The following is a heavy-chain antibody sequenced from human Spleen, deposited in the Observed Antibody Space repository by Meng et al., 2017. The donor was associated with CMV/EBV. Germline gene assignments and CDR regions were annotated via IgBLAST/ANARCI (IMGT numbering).Heavy chain of an antibody. J-gene: IGHJ6*02. CDR3: ARSLGFGELGNGMDV. CDR2: MNLNSGNT. V-gene: IGHV1-8*01. CDR1: GNTFTSYE. D-gene: IGHD3-10*01. Sequence: SGNTFTSYEINWVRQATGQGLEWMGWMNLNSGNTGYAQKFQGRVTMTRSTSISTAYMELSSLRSEDTAVYYCARSLGFGELGNGMDVWGQGTTVTVSS.